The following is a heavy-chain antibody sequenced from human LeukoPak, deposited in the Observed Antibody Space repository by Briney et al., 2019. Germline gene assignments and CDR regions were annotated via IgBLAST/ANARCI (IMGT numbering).Heavy chain of an antibody. J-gene: IGHJ4*02. D-gene: IGHD1-1*01. Sequence: GGSLRLSCAASGLTVSSNSMSWVRQAPGKGLEWVSFIYSGGSTYYADSVKGRFTISRDNSKNTLYLQMNSLRAEDTAVYYCARDPERAGDYWGQGTLVTVSS. CDR3: ARDPERAGDY. CDR2: IYSGGST. CDR1: GLTVSSNS. V-gene: IGHV3-66*01.